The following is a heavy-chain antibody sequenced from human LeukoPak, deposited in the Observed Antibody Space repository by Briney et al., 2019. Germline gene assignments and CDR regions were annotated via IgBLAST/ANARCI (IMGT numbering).Heavy chain of an antibody. V-gene: IGHV4-59*01. J-gene: IGHJ6*02. Sequence: SETLSLTCTVSGGSIGSYYWSWIRQPPGKGLEWIGYIYYSGSTNYNPSLKSRVTISVDTSKNQFSLKLSSVTAADTAVYYCAREPTYYYDSSGDYYYGMDVWGQGTTVTVSS. D-gene: IGHD3-22*01. CDR2: IYYSGST. CDR1: GGSIGSYY. CDR3: AREPTYYYDSSGDYYYGMDV.